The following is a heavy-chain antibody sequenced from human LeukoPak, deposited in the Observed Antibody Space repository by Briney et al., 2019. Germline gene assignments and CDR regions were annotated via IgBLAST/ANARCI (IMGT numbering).Heavy chain of an antibody. CDR3: AKDFRTRYYGSGSYFAFDS. CDR1: GFTFSSYG. J-gene: IGHJ4*02. V-gene: IGHV3-30*02. Sequence: GGSLRLSCAASGFTFSSYGMHWVRQAPGKGLEWVAVIWYGGSNKYYVDSVKGRFTISRDNSKNTLHLQMNSLRAEDTAVYYCAKDFRTRYYGSGSYFAFDSWGQGTLVTVSS. D-gene: IGHD3-10*01. CDR2: IWYGGSNK.